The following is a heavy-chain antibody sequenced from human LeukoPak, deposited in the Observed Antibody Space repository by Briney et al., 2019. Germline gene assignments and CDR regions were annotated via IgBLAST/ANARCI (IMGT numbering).Heavy chain of an antibody. CDR3: AKLNSGWALGSFDY. V-gene: IGHV3-23*01. Sequence: GGSLRLSCAASGFTFSSYAMSWVRQAPGKGLEWVSGISNSGGSTYYADSVKGRFTISRDNSKNTLYLQMNSLRAEDTAVYYCAKLNSGWALGSFDYWGQGTLVTVSS. J-gene: IGHJ4*02. CDR1: GFTFSSYA. D-gene: IGHD5-12*01. CDR2: ISNSGGST.